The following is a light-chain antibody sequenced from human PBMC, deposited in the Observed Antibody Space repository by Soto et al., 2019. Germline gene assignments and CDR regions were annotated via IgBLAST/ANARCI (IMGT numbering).Light chain of an antibody. CDR2: GAS. CDR3: QQYGSSPPT. CDR1: QSVSTNY. Sequence: EIVLTQSPGTLSLSPGERATLSCRASQSVSTNYLAWYQRKPGQAPRLLIYGASSRATDIPARFSGSGSGTDFTLTITRLRPEDFAVYDCQQYGSSPPTFGQGTKVEIK. V-gene: IGKV3-20*01. J-gene: IGKJ1*01.